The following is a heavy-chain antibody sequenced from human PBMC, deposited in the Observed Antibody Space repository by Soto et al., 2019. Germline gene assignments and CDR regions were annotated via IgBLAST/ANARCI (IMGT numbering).Heavy chain of an antibody. CDR2: VFHTGGT. D-gene: IGHD6-19*01. CDR1: SDSIAGENW. J-gene: IGHJ4*02. CDR3: ARVFSSGSGWMYYFDF. Sequence: QVQLQESGPGLVKPSETLSLTCTVSSDSIAGENWWSWVRKPPGLGLEGIGEVFHTGGTNYNPSLKIRVTMEVDKSKNQFSLKLISATAADTAVYYCARVFSSGSGWMYYFDFWGQGTLGYVSS. V-gene: IGHV4-4*02.